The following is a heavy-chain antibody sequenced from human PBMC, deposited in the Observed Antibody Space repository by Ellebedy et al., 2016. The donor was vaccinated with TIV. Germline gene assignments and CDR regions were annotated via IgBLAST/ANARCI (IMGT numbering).Heavy chain of an antibody. D-gene: IGHD5-12*01. CDR2: ISGSGGST. V-gene: IGHV3-23*01. J-gene: IGHJ6*02. CDR1: GFTFSSYA. CDR3: ARCRYSGYDYYYYYGMDV. Sequence: GESLKISXAASGFTFSSYAMSWVRQAPGKGLEWVSAISGSGGSTYYADSVKGRFTISRDNSKNTLYLQMNSLRAEDTAVYYCARCRYSGYDYYYYYGMDVWGQGTTVTVSS.